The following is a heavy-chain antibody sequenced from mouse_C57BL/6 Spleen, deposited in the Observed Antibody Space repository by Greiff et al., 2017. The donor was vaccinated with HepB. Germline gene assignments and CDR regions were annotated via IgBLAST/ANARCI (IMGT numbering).Heavy chain of an antibody. D-gene: IGHD1-1*01. V-gene: IGHV1-62-2*01. Sequence: VKLMESGAELVKPGASVKLSCKASGYTFTEYTIHWVKQRSGQGLEWIGWFYPGSGSIKYNEKFKDKATLTADKSSSTVYMELSRLTSEDSAVYFCARHEDEIYYGSSHFDYWGQGTTLTVSS. CDR3: ARHEDEIYYGSSHFDY. CDR1: GYTFTEYT. CDR2: FYPGSGSI. J-gene: IGHJ2*01.